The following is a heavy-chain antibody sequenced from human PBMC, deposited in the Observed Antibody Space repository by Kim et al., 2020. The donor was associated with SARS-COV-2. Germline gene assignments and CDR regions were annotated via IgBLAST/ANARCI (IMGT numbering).Heavy chain of an antibody. CDR3: ARGQGGLNYFDY. Sequence: SETLSLTCTVSGGSVRGGSYYWSWIRQPPGKGLEWIAYFYFTGTTSYNPSLQSRLTISLDTSKNQLSLKLTSVTAADTAVYYCARGQGGLNYFDYWGQGTLVTVSS. CDR1: GGSVRGGSYY. CDR2: FYFTGTT. J-gene: IGHJ4*02. D-gene: IGHD2-15*01. V-gene: IGHV4-61*01.